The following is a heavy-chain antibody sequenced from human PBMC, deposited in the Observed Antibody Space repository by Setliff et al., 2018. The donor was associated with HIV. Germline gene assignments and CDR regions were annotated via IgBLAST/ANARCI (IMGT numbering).Heavy chain of an antibody. Sequence: GGSLRLSCAASGFTFSNNWIHWVRQTAEKGLVWVSRISPDGSSTMYADSVKGRFTISRDNAKNTVYLQMNSLRAEDTAIYYCATDFSISAWGQGTLVTVSS. CDR1: GFTFSNNW. V-gene: IGHV3-74*03. CDR3: ATDFSISA. CDR2: ISPDGSST. D-gene: IGHD2-2*01. J-gene: IGHJ1*01.